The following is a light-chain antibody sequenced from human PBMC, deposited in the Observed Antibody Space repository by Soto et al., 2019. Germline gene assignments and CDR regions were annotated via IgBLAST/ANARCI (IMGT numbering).Light chain of an antibody. J-gene: IGKJ4*01. CDR2: AAT. CDR3: HQANGCPPA. CDR1: QPINNW. V-gene: IGKV1-12*01. Sequence: IPMTQSPSSVSASVGDRVTITSRASQPINNWVARYQQRAGKTPNLLSYAATNLLSGVPSRFSGSGSGTDFTLTIGSLQPEDFATYSCHQANGCPPAFGGGTKVDLK.